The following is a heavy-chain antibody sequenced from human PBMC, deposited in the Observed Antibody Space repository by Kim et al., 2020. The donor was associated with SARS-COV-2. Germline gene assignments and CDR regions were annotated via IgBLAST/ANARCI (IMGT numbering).Heavy chain of an antibody. CDR2: ISSSGSTI. V-gene: IGHV3-11*01. CDR1: GFTFSDYY. D-gene: IGHD4-4*01. J-gene: IGHJ6*02. CDR3: ATLLHTVTTGDTGERPIYYYGMDV. Sequence: GGSLRLSCAASGFTFSDYYMSWIRQAPGKGLEWVSYISSSGSTIYYADSVKGRFTISRDNAKNSLYLQMNSLRAEDTAVYYCATLLHTVTTGDTGERPIYYYGMDVWGQGTTVTVSS.